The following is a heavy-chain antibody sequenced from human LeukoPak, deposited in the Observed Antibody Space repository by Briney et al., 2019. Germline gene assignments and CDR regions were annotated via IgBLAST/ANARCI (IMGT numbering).Heavy chain of an antibody. D-gene: IGHD3-3*01. CDR2: IYYSGST. CDR1: GGSISSNGYY. J-gene: IGHJ6*03. V-gene: IGHV4-39*07. Sequence: SETLSLTCTVSGGSISSNGYYWGWIRQPPGKGLEWIGSIYYSGSTYYNVSLKSRVTISVDTSKNQFSLTLSSVTAADTAVYYCARGPINYDFWSGYYRHHYMDVWGKGTTVTVSS. CDR3: ARGPINYDFWSGYYRHHYMDV.